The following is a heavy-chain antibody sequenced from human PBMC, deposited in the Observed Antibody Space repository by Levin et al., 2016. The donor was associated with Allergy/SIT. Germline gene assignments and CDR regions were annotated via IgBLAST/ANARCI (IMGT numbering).Heavy chain of an antibody. V-gene: IGHV3-30*18. CDR3: AKDWGYWSLDY. CDR2: ISYDGSNK. Sequence: WIRQPPGKGLEWVAVISYDGSNKYYADSVKGRFTISRDNSKNTLYLQMNSLRDEDTAVYFCAKDWGYWSLDYWGQGTLVTVSS. J-gene: IGHJ4*02. D-gene: IGHD3-22*01.